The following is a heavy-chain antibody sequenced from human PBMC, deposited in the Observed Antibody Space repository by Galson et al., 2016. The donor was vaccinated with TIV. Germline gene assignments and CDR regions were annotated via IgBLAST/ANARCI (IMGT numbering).Heavy chain of an antibody. Sequence: PALVKPTQTLTLTCTFSGFSLSTSGMRVSWIRQPPGKALEWLARIAWDDEKFYSTSLRTRLTISKDTSKNQVVLTLTNMDPVDTATYYCARNLAPAAGSFDYWGQGSLVTVSS. CDR1: GFSLSTSGMR. J-gene: IGHJ4*02. D-gene: IGHD2-2*01. V-gene: IGHV2-70*04. CDR2: IAWDDEK. CDR3: ARNLAPAAGSFDY.